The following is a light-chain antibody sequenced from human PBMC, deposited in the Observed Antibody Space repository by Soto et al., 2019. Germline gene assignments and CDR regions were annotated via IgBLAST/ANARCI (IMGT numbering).Light chain of an antibody. CDR3: QQYGNSPQT. Sequence: DNVLTQSPGIVSLSPGDRATLSCRASQSVSSYLAWYQQKPGQAPRLLIYDASSRATGIPNRFSGSGSGTDFTLTISRLEPEDFAVYYCQQYGNSPQTFGQGTKVDIK. CDR2: DAS. J-gene: IGKJ1*01. V-gene: IGKV3-20*01. CDR1: QSVSSY.